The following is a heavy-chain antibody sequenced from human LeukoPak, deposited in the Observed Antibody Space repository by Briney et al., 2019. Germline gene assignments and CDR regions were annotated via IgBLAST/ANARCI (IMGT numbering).Heavy chain of an antibody. CDR3: ARELPFDY. CDR2: ISGSSDAI. CDR1: GFTFSGYS. J-gene: IGHJ4*02. V-gene: IGHV3-21*01. D-gene: IGHD2-15*01. Sequence: GGSLRLSCAASGFTFSGYSMNWVRQAPGKGPEWVSAISGSSDAIYYADSVKGRFTISRDNAKNSLYLQMNSLRAEDTAVYYCARELPFDYWGQGTLVTVSS.